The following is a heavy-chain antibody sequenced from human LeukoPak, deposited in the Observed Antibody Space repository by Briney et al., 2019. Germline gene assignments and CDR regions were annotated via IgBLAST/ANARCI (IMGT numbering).Heavy chain of an antibody. CDR3: TTGISGWSS. J-gene: IGHJ4*02. CDR2: IKSKTDGGTT. Sequence: GGPLRLSCAASGFTFNNAWMSWVRQAPGRGLEWIGHIKSKTDGGTTDYAAPVKGRFTISRDDSKNTLYLHMNSLTTEDTAVYSCTTGISGWSSWGQGTLVTVSA. CDR1: GFTFNNAW. D-gene: IGHD6-19*01. V-gene: IGHV3-15*01.